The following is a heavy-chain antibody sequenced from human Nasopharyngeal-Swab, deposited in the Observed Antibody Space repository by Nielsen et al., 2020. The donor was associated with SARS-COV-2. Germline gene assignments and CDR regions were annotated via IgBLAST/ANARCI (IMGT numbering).Heavy chain of an antibody. V-gene: IGHV3-23*01. Sequence: GESLKISCAASGFTFSSYPMSWVRQAPGKGLEWVSSISGSGGSTYYADSVKGRFTISRDNSKNTLYLQMNSLRAEETAVYYCAKDQDYYDSSAYGGYGMDVWGQGTTVTGSS. CDR3: AKDQDYYDSSAYGGYGMDV. CDR1: GFTFSSYP. D-gene: IGHD3-22*01. CDR2: ISGSGGST. J-gene: IGHJ6*02.